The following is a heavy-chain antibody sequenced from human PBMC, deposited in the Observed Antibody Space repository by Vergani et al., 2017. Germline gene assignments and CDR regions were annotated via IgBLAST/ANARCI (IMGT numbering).Heavy chain of an antibody. Sequence: EVQLVESGGGLIQPGGSLRLSCAASGFTVSSNYMSWVRQAPGKGLEWVSVIYSGGSTYCADSVKGRFTISRDNAKNTLYLQMNSLRAEDTAVYYCARGGGSHSGSPLDAFDIWGQGTMVTVSS. D-gene: IGHD1-26*01. CDR3: ARGGGSHSGSPLDAFDI. CDR2: IYSGGST. V-gene: IGHV3-53*01. J-gene: IGHJ3*02. CDR1: GFTVSSNY.